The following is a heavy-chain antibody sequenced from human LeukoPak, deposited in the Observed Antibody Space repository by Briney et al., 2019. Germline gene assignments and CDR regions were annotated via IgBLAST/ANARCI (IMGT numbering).Heavy chain of an antibody. CDR1: GYSFSSGYY. CDR2: IYHSAST. J-gene: IGHJ4*02. CDR3: ARVGSGWYNY. D-gene: IGHD6-19*01. V-gene: IGHV4-38-2*01. Sequence: PSETLSLTCAVSGYSFSSGYYWGWIRQPPGKGLEWIGSIYHSASTYYNPSLKSRVTISVDTSKNQFSLKLRSVTAADTAVYYCARVGSGWYNYWGQGTLVTVSS.